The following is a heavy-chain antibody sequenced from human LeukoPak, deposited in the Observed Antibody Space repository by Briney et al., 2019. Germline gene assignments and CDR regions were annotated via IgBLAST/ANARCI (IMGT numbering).Heavy chain of an antibody. J-gene: IGHJ4*02. CDR1: GYTFTDSA. CDR3: ASRPGIEVAGFDY. Sequence: ASVKVSCKGSGYTFTDSAVHWVRQAPGQRLEWMAWINTDNGNTKYSQKFQGRVTITRDTSASTAYMELSSLEFEDTAVYYCASRPGIEVAGFDYWGQGPLVTVSS. CDR2: INTDNGNT. V-gene: IGHV1-3*04. D-gene: IGHD6-19*01.